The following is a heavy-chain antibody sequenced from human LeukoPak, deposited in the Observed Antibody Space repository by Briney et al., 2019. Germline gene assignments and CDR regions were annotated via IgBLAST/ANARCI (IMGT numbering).Heavy chain of an antibody. Sequence: PSETLSLTCTVSGGSISSYYWSWIRQPPGKGLEWIGYIYYSGSTNYNPSLKSRVTISVDTSKNQFSLKLSSVTAADAAVYYCARVRRITMVRGAYFDYWGQGTLVTVSS. J-gene: IGHJ4*02. CDR2: IYYSGST. CDR1: GGSISSYY. CDR3: ARVRRITMVRGAYFDY. D-gene: IGHD3-10*01. V-gene: IGHV4-59*12.